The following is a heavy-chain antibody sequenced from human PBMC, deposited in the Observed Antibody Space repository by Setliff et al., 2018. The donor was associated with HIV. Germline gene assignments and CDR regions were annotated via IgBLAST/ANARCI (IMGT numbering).Heavy chain of an antibody. J-gene: IGHJ4*02. CDR3: ARDPGNGAVDY. V-gene: IGHV3-74*01. CDR1: GLTFSSHW. Sequence: PGGSLRLSCAASGLTFSSHWMHWVRQAPGKGLVWVSYIDNDASHTIHADSVKGRFTISRDNAKNTVYRQMNSLTAEDTAVYYCARDPGNGAVDYWGQGTLVTVSS. CDR2: IDNDASHT.